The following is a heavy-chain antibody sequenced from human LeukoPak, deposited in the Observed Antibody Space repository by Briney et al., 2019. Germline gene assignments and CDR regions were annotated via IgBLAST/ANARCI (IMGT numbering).Heavy chain of an antibody. V-gene: IGHV3-66*01. CDR3: ARAQRRDDAFDI. J-gene: IGHJ3*02. CDR2: IYSGGST. Sequence: GGSLRLSCAASGFTVSSNYMSWVRQAPGKGLEWISVIYSGGSTYYADSVKGRFTISRDNSKNTLYLQMNSLRAEDTAVYYCARAQRRDDAFDIWGQGTMVTVSS. CDR1: GFTVSSNY. D-gene: IGHD5-24*01.